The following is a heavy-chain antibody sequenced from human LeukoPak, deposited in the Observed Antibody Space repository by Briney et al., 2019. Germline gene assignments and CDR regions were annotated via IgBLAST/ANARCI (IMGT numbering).Heavy chain of an antibody. D-gene: IGHD2-2*02. V-gene: IGHV3-23*01. CDR1: GFTFSSYA. CDR3: AKEVGAQLLYYYYYGMDV. CDR2: ISGSGGST. Sequence: PGGSLRLSCAASGFTFSSYAMSWVRQAPGKGLEWVSAISGSGGSTYYADSVKGRFTISRDNSKNTLYPQMNSLRAEDTAVYYCAKEVGAQLLYYYYYGMDVWGQGTTVTVSS. J-gene: IGHJ6*02.